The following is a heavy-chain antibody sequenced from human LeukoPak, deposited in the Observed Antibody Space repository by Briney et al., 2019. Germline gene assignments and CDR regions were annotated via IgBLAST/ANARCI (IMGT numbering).Heavy chain of an antibody. J-gene: IGHJ4*02. CDR3: ARIAARRGYYFDY. CDR2: INSDGSST. D-gene: IGHD6-6*01. V-gene: IGHV3-74*01. CDR1: GFTFSNYW. Sequence: GGSLRLSCAASGFTFSNYWMHWVRQAPGKGLVWVSRINSDGSSTSYADSVKGRFTISRDNAKNTLYLQMNSLRAEDTAVYYCARIAARRGYYFDYWGQGTLVTVSS.